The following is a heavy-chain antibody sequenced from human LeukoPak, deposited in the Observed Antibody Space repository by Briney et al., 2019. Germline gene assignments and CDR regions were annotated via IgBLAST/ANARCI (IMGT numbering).Heavy chain of an antibody. CDR3: ARTLGGSSSVFFDY. CDR1: GGSFSGYY. V-gene: IGHV4-34*01. CDR2: INHSGST. D-gene: IGHD6-6*01. J-gene: IGHJ4*02. Sequence: SETLSLTCAVYGGSFSGYYWSWIRQPPGKGLEWIGEINHSGSTNYNPSLKSRVTISVDTSKNQFSLKLSSVTAADTAVYYCARTLGGSSSVFFDYWGQGTLVTVSS.